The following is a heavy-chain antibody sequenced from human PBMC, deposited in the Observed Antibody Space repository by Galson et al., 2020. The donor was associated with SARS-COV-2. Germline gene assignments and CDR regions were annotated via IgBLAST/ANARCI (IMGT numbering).Heavy chain of an antibody. J-gene: IGHJ4*02. CDR2: VSGSGSPT. Sequence: GESLKISCAASGFTFSSYAMSWVRQAPGKGLEWVAGVSGSGSPTYNADSVKGRFTISRDNSKNTVYLQMNSLRPEDTAIYYCAKEWGDGHIMYFFDYWGQGTLVTVSS. CDR1: GFTFSSYA. V-gene: IGHV3-23*01. D-gene: IGHD2-8*01. CDR3: AKEWGDGHIMYFFDY.